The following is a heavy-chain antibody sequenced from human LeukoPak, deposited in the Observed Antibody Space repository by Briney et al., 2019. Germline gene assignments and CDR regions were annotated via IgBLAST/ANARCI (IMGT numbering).Heavy chain of an antibody. CDR1: GGSFSGYY. CDR3: ARRGVIARRTQYCSGGSCYSDPYDY. D-gene: IGHD2-15*01. Sequence: PSETLSLTCAVYGGSFSGYYWSWIRQPPGKGLGWIGEINHSGSTNYNPSLKSRVTISVDTSKNQFSLKLSSVTAADTAVYYCARRGVIARRTQYCSGGSCYSDPYDYWGQGTLVTVSS. CDR2: INHSGST. J-gene: IGHJ4*02. V-gene: IGHV4-34*01.